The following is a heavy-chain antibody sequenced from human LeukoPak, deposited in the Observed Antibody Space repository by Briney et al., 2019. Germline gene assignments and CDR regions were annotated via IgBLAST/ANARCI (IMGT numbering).Heavy chain of an antibody. Sequence: PSETLSLTCTVSGGSISTYYWSWIRQPPGKGLEWIGYIYYSGNTNYNPSLKSRVTISVDTSENQFSLNLSSVTAADTAVYYCARHLLYRSGWYNVGAFDIWGRGTMVTGSS. CDR3: ARHLLYRSGWYNVGAFDI. CDR1: GGSISTYY. J-gene: IGHJ3*02. V-gene: IGHV4-59*08. D-gene: IGHD6-19*01. CDR2: IYYSGNT.